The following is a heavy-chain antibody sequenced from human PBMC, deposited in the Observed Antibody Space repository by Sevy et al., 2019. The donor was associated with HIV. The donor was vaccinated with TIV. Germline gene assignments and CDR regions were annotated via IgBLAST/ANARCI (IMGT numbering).Heavy chain of an antibody. V-gene: IGHV1-18*01. CDR3: ARAGYLTWFDP. J-gene: IGHJ5*02. D-gene: IGHD1-1*01. Sequence: ASVKVSCKASGYTFSSYGISWVRQAPGQGLEGMGWISGYNGNTNFAQKLQGRVTMTTDTSTSTAYMEVRSLRSDDTAVYYCARAGYLTWFDPWGQGTLVTVSS. CDR1: GYTFSSYG. CDR2: ISGYNGNT.